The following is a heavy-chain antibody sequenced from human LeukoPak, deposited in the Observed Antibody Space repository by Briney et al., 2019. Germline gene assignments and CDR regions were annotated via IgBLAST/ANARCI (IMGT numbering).Heavy chain of an antibody. Sequence: GASVKVSCKASGGTFSSYAISWVRQAPGQGLEWMGGIIPIFGTANYAQKFRGRVTITADKSTSTAYMELRSLRSDDTAVYYCASIVLFDYYYYMDVWGKGTTVTISS. CDR3: ASIVLFDYYYYMDV. CDR2: IIPIFGTA. J-gene: IGHJ6*03. V-gene: IGHV1-69*06. D-gene: IGHD2/OR15-2a*01. CDR1: GGTFSSYA.